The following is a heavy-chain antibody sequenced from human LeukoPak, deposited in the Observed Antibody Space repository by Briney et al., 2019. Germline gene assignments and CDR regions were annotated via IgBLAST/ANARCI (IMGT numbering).Heavy chain of an antibody. J-gene: IGHJ3*02. CDR3: ARHSVDIVATILAWGAFDI. CDR2: ISPNGVIT. D-gene: IGHD5-12*01. V-gene: IGHV3-23*01. CDR1: GFTFSSHG. Sequence: GGSLRLSCAASGFTFSSHGMNWVRQAPGKGLEWVSGISPNGVITCYADSVKGRFTISRDNAKNTLYLQMNSLRAEDTAVYYCARHSVDIVATILAWGAFDIWGQGTMVTVSS.